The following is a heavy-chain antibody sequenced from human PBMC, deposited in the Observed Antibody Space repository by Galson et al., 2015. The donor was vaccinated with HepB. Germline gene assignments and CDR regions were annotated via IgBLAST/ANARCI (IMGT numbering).Heavy chain of an antibody. D-gene: IGHD3-16*01. Sequence: SVKVSCKASGYSFNTYAMHWVRQAPGQRLEWMGWINAGNGDTKYSQNFQGRVTFTRDTSASTDYMELSSLRSEDTSVYYCARKIKGGDALDIWGQGTMVTVSS. CDR3: ARKIKGGDALDI. V-gene: IGHV1-3*01. CDR2: INAGNGDT. CDR1: GYSFNTYA. J-gene: IGHJ3*02.